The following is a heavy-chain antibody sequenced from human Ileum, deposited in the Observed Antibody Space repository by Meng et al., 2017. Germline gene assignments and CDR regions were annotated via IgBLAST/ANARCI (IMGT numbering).Heavy chain of an antibody. Sequence: VQLQESGPGMVTPSETLSLTCHVSGCSLSSYYGSWIRQPPGKGLEWIGYIYYNGSTNNNPSINGRLTMSVDTCKNQFSLKLISVTAADTAMYDCARREYDSRGYYFDYWCQGTLVTVSS. CDR2: IYYNGST. V-gene: IGHV4-59*08. D-gene: IGHD3-22*01. CDR1: GCSLSSYY. J-gene: IGHJ4*02. CDR3: ARREYDSRGYYFDY.